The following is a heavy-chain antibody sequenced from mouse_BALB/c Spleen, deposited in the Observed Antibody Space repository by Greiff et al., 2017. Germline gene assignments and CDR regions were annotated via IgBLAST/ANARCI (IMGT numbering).Heavy chain of an antibody. J-gene: IGHJ2*01. V-gene: IGHV10-1*02. Sequence: EVQGVESGGGLVQPKGSLKLSCAASGFTFNTYAMNWVRQAPGKGLEWIARIRSKSNNYATYYADSVKDRFTISRDDSQSMLYLQMNNLKTEDTAMYYCVRQYGNYDYFDYWGQGTTLTVSS. D-gene: IGHD2-10*02. CDR1: GFTFNTYA. CDR3: VRQYGNYDYFDY. CDR2: IRSKSNNYAT.